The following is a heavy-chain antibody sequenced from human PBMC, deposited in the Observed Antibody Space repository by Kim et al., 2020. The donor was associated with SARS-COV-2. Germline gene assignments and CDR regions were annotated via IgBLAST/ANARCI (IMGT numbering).Heavy chain of an antibody. Sequence: SETLSLTCTVSGGSISSYYWSWIRQPPGKGLEWIGYIYYSGSTNYNPSLKSRVTISVDTSKNQFSLKLSSVTAADTAVYYCARDRPLRGIAAAGFDYWGQGTLVTVSS. D-gene: IGHD6-13*01. V-gene: IGHV4-59*01. CDR2: IYYSGST. J-gene: IGHJ4*02. CDR3: ARDRPLRGIAAAGFDY. CDR1: GGSISSYY.